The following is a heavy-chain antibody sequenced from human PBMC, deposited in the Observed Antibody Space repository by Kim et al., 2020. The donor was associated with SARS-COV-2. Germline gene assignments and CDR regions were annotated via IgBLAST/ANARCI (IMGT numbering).Heavy chain of an antibody. V-gene: IGHV4-39*01. CDR2: IYYSGST. CDR1: GGSISSSSYY. D-gene: IGHD5-18*01. CDR3: ARLVATARRDYFDY. J-gene: IGHJ4*02. Sequence: SETLSLTCTVSGGSISSSSYYWGWIRQPPGKGLEWIGSIYYSGSTYYNPSLKSRVTISVDTSKNQFSLKLSSVTAADTAVYYCARLVATARRDYFDYWGQGTLVTVSS.